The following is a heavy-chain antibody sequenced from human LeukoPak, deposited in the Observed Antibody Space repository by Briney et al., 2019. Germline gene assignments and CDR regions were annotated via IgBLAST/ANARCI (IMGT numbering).Heavy chain of an antibody. CDR1: GFSVSNTY. V-gene: IGHV3-53*04. D-gene: IGHD6-6*01. CDR3: ARSAACLRYYYAMDV. CDR2: IYSGDSGVST. Sequence: PGGSLRLSCAASGFSVSNTYMSWVRQAPGKGLEWVSVIYSGDSGVSTYYADSVKGRFTISRHNSKNTLYLQMSSLRAEDTAVYFCARSAACLRYYYAMDVWGQGTTVTVCS. J-gene: IGHJ6*02.